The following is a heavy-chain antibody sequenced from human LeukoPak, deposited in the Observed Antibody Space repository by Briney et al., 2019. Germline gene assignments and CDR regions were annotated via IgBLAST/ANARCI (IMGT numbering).Heavy chain of an antibody. D-gene: IGHD5-18*01. Sequence: GGSLRLSCAVSGLTFSRYAMSWVRQAPGKGLEWVSAISESGSGTYYADSVKGRFTISRDNSKDTLSLQMDSLRAEDTAVYYCAKDIAQGYTFGSIEQDYWGQGTLVTVSS. J-gene: IGHJ4*02. V-gene: IGHV3-23*01. CDR2: ISESGSGT. CDR1: GLTFSRYA. CDR3: AKDIAQGYTFGSIEQDY.